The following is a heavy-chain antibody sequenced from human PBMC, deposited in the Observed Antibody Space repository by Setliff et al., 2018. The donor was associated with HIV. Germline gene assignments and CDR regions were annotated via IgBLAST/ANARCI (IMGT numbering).Heavy chain of an antibody. CDR3: ARRKLSKGGAIDY. CDR1: GDSIDDFY. CDR2: IFSNVTT. J-gene: IGHJ4*02. D-gene: IGHD1-1*01. V-gene: IGHV4-4*09. Sequence: ETLSLTCTVSGDSIDDFYWSWIRQPPGQGLEWIGYIFSNVTTNYSPSLKSRVTMSIDRSKSQFLLNLTSVNASDTAIYYCARRKLSKGGAIDYWGQGALVTVSS.